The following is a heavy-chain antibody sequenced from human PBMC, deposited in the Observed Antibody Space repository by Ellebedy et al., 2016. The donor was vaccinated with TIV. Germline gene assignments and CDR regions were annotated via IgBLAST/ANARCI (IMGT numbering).Heavy chain of an antibody. Sequence: PGGSLRLSCAVSGFTFSSFPLNWVRQAPGKGLEWVSNISTTGSPIYYADSVKGRFTISRDNAKNSLYLQMNSLRAEDTAIYYCARGRQYYYMDVWGKGTTVTVSS. CDR3: ARGRQYYYMDV. CDR2: ISTTGSPI. V-gene: IGHV3-48*03. CDR1: GFTFSSFP. J-gene: IGHJ6*03.